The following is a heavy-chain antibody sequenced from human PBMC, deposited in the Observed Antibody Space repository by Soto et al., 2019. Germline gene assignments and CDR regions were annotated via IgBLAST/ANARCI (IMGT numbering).Heavy chain of an antibody. V-gene: IGHV1-18*01. CDR2: ISAYNGNT. J-gene: IGHJ5*02. Sequence: AAGKVCCKASGYTFTSYGISWVRQAPGQGLEWMGWISAYNGNTNYAQKLQGRVTMTTDTSTSTAYMELRSLRSDDTAVYYCARGLNKYNWNHETTFDPWGQGTLVPVSS. CDR3: ARGLNKYNWNHETTFDP. CDR1: GYTFTSYG. D-gene: IGHD1-20*01.